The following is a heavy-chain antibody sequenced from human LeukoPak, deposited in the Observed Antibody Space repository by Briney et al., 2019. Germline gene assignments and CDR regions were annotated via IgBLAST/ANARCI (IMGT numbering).Heavy chain of an antibody. CDR3: ARDGSSSLDY. J-gene: IGHJ4*02. Sequence: SVKVSCKASGYTFTSYGISWVRQAPGQGLEWMGGIIPIFGTANYAQKFEGRVTITADESTSTAYIELSSLRSEDTAVYYCARDGSSSLDYWGQGTLVTVSS. CDR1: GYTFTSYG. V-gene: IGHV1-69*13. CDR2: IIPIFGTA. D-gene: IGHD6-13*01.